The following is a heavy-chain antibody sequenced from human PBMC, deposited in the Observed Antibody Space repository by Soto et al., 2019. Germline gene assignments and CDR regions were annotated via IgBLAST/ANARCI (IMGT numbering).Heavy chain of an antibody. Sequence: ASVKVSCKASGYTFTSYGISWVRQAPGQGLEWMGWISAYNGNTNYAQKLQGRVTMTTDTSTSTAYMELRSLRSDDTAVYYCASGKRVDCSGGSCYAPGDYYYYMDVWGKGTTVTVSS. CDR3: ASGKRVDCSGGSCYAPGDYYYYMDV. V-gene: IGHV1-18*01. CDR1: GYTFTSYG. J-gene: IGHJ6*03. D-gene: IGHD2-15*01. CDR2: ISAYNGNT.